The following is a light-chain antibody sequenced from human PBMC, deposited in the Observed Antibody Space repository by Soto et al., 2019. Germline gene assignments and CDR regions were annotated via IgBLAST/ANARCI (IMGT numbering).Light chain of an antibody. CDR2: ATF. J-gene: IGKJ5*01. CDR1: QSVGSN. CDR3: QQYDNWPPIT. Sequence: EIVMTQSPATLSVSPGERATLSCRASQSVGSNLAWYQQKPGQAPRLLIYATFTRATGTPARFSGSESGTEFTLTISSLQSEDSAIYYCQQYDNWPPITFGQGTRLE. V-gene: IGKV3D-15*01.